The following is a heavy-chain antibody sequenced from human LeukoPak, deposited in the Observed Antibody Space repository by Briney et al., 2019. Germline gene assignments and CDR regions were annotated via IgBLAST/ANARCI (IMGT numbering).Heavy chain of an antibody. CDR3: ARIDIVVVPAEKPPYGMDV. CDR1: GGSFSGYY. Sequence: SETLSLTCAVYGGSFSGYYWSWIRQPPGKGLEWIGEINHSGSTNYNPSLKSRVTISVDTSKNQFSLKLSSVTAADTAVYYCARIDIVVVPAEKPPYGMDVWGRGTTVTVSS. J-gene: IGHJ6*02. D-gene: IGHD2-2*01. V-gene: IGHV4-34*01. CDR2: INHSGST.